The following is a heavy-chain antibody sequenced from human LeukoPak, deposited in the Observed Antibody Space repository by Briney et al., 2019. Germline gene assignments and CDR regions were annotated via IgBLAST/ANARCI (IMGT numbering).Heavy chain of an antibody. V-gene: IGHV4-34*01. Sequence: KPSETLSLTCAVYGGSFSGYYWSWIRQPPGKGLEWIGEINHSGSTDYNPSLKSRVTMSVDTSKNQFSLKLSSVTAADTAVYYCARGHSGSYFHYYYYMDVWGKGTTVTISS. J-gene: IGHJ6*03. D-gene: IGHD1-26*01. CDR2: INHSGST. CDR1: GGSFSGYY. CDR3: ARGHSGSYFHYYYYMDV.